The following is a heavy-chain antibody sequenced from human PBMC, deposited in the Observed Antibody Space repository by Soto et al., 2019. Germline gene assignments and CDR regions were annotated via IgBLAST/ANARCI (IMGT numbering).Heavy chain of an antibody. CDR2: ISSSSSYI. V-gene: IGHV3-21*01. Sequence: PGGSLRLSCAASGFTFSSYSMNWVRQAPGKGLEWVSSISSSSSYIYYADSVKGRFTISRDNAKNSLYLQMNSLRAEDTAVYYCAGTPYDYVWGSYRDSYYYGMYVWGQGTTVTVSS. CDR1: GFTFSSYS. D-gene: IGHD3-16*02. CDR3: AGTPYDYVWGSYRDSYYYGMYV. J-gene: IGHJ6*02.